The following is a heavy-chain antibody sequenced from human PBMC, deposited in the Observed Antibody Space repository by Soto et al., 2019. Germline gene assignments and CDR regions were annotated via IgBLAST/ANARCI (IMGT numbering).Heavy chain of an antibody. CDR1: GFTVSSNF. V-gene: IGHV3-53*01. D-gene: IGHD3-9*01. Sequence: PGGSLRLSCVASGFTVSSNFMTWVRQAPGKGLEWVSVIYSGGSTYYADSVKGRFTISRDKSKNTLYLQMNSLRAEDTAVYYCARLDSLLYIFDYWGQGTLVTVSS. CDR2: IYSGGST. CDR3: ARLDSLLYIFDY. J-gene: IGHJ4*02.